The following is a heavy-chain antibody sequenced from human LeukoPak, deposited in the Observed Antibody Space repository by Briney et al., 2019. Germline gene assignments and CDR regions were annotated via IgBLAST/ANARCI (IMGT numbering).Heavy chain of an antibody. D-gene: IGHD3-16*01. CDR3: ARVRGKYEGDAFDV. V-gene: IGHV1-8*01. J-gene: IGHJ3*01. Sequence: ASVKVSCKASGYTFSDYDINWVRQAPGQGLEWMGWMNPNNGNTGFAQKFQGRVTMTRKTSINTAYMELSGLRSDDTAVYFCARVRGKYEGDAFDVWGQGTMVTVSS. CDR1: GYTFSDYD. CDR2: MNPNNGNT.